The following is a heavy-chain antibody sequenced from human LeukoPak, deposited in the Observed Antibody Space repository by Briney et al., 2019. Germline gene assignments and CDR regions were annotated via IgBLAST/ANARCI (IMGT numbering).Heavy chain of an antibody. CDR1: GYTFSSYA. V-gene: IGHV7-4-1*02. J-gene: IGHJ6*02. CDR2: INTNTGNP. D-gene: IGHD2/OR15-2a*01. CDR3: ARDLSTYYYGMDV. Sequence: GASVKVSCKPSGYTFSSYAMNWVRQAPGQGLEWMGWINTNTGNPTYAQGFTGRFVFSLDTSDNTAYLQISGLKAEDTAVYYCARDLSTYYYGMDVWGQGTTVTVSS.